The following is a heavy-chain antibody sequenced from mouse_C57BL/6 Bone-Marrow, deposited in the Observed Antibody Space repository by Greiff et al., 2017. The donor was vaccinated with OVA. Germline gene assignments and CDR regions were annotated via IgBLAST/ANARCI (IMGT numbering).Heavy chain of an antibody. D-gene: IGHD3-1*01. Sequence: EVQLVESGGDLVKPGGSLKLSCAASGFTFSSYGMSWVRQTPDKRLEWVATISSGGSYTYYPDSVKGRFTISRDNAKNTLYLQMSSLKSEDTAMYYCARHGLAWFAYWGQGTLVTVSA. CDR1: GFTFSSYG. CDR3: ARHGLAWFAY. J-gene: IGHJ3*01. CDR2: ISSGGSYT. V-gene: IGHV5-6*01.